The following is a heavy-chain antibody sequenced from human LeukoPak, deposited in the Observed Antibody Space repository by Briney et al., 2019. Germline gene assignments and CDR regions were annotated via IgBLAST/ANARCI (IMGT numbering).Heavy chain of an antibody. CDR3: AREAMVFSGFDP. CDR2: ISYDGSNK. V-gene: IGHV3-30*03. CDR1: GFTFSSYG. J-gene: IGHJ5*02. Sequence: GGSLRLSCAASGFTFSSYGMHWVRQAPGKGLEWVAVISYDGSNKYYADSVKGRFTISRDNSKNTLYLQMNSLRAEDTAVYYCAREAMVFSGFDPWGQGTLVTVSS. D-gene: IGHD5-18*01.